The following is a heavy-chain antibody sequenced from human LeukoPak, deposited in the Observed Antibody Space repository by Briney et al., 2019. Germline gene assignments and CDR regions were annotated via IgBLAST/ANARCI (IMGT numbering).Heavy chain of an antibody. CDR3: AKRGGDIVGATRGAFDI. V-gene: IGHV3-23*01. CDR2: ISSGGGTT. Sequence: GGSLRLSCAASGFTFSTYAMGWVRQAPGKGLEWVSAISSGGGTTHYADSVKGRFTISRDNSKNTLYLQMNSLRAEDTAVYYCAKRGGDIVGATRGAFDIWGQGTMVTVSS. J-gene: IGHJ3*02. D-gene: IGHD1-26*01. CDR1: GFTFSTYA.